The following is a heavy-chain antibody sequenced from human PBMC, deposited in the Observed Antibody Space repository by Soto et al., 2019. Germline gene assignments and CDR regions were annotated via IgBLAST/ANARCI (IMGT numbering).Heavy chain of an antibody. J-gene: IGHJ5*02. V-gene: IGHV1-18*01. CDR2: ISGYNGNT. D-gene: IGHD6-13*01. CDR1: GYTFTNYG. CDR3: ATVKVPFSSSGPWGLNWFDP. Sequence: ASVKVSCKASGYTFTNYGFSWVRQAPGQGLEWMGWISGYNGNTKYAEKFQGRVTMTEDTSTNTAYMELSSLRSEDTAVYYCATVKVPFSSSGPWGLNWFDPWGQGTLVTVSS.